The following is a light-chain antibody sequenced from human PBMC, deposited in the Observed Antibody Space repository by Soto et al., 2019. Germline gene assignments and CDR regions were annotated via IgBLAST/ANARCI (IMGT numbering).Light chain of an antibody. V-gene: IGLV2-14*01. CDR3: SSHTSSSTRV. CDR2: EVS. CDR1: SSDVGGYNL. Sequence: QSALTQPASVSGTPGQSITISCTGTSSDVGGYNLVSWYQQHPGKAPKLMIYEVSNRPSGVSTRFSGSKSGNTASLSISGLQAEDEADYYCSSHTSSSTRVFGTGTKVTVL. J-gene: IGLJ1*01.